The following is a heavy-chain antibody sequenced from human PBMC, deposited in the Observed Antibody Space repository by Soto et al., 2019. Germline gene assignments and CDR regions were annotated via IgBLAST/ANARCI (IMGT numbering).Heavy chain of an antibody. CDR2: ISGSGGSP. Sequence: EVQLLESGGGLVQPGGSLRLSCAASGFTFSSYAMSWVRQAPGKGLEWVSAISGSGGSPYYADSVKGRFTISRDNSKNTLYLQRNSLRAEDTAIYYCAKETTVTTGFYWYFDLWGRGTLVTVSS. D-gene: IGHD4-17*01. J-gene: IGHJ2*01. CDR1: GFTFSSYA. V-gene: IGHV3-23*01. CDR3: AKETTVTTGFYWYFDL.